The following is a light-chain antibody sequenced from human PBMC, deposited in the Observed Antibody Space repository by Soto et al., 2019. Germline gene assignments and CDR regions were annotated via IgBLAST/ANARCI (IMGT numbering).Light chain of an antibody. V-gene: IGKV3-20*01. CDR3: QHYNGSPPIT. J-gene: IGKJ5*01. Sequence: VLTQSPGTLSLSPGERATLSCRASQSVRSTSLVWYQQKPAQAPRLLIYGASSRATGIPDRFSGGGSGTDFTLTISRLEPEDFAVYYCQHYNGSPPITFGQGTRLEIK. CDR2: GAS. CDR1: QSVRSTS.